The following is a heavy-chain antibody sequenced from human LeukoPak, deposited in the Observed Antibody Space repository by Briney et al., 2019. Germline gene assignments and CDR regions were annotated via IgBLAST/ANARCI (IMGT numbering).Heavy chain of an antibody. Sequence: PGGSLRLSCTASGFTFGDYAMSWIRQAPGKGLGGVGFIRSKAYGETADYAASVKGRFTISRDDSKAIAYLQMNSLKTEDTAVYHCTRDRGAYNLYDYWGQGTLVTVSS. CDR1: GFTFGDYA. CDR2: IRSKAYGETA. J-gene: IGHJ4*02. V-gene: IGHV3-49*03. D-gene: IGHD1-1*01. CDR3: TRDRGAYNLYDY.